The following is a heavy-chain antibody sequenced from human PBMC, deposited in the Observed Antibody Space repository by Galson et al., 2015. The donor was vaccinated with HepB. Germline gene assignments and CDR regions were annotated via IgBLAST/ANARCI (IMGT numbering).Heavy chain of an antibody. CDR3: AKDDDYYDSSGCYPDY. V-gene: IGHV3-23*01. Sequence: APGKGLEWVSLISSSDDKTYYADSVKGRFTISRDNSKNTLYLQMNSMRAEDTAVYYCAKDDDYYDSSGCYPDYWGQGTLVTVSS. D-gene: IGHD3-22*01. J-gene: IGHJ4*02. CDR2: ISSSDDKT.